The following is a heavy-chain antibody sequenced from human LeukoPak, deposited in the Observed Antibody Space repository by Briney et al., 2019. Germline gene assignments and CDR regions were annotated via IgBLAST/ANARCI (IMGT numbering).Heavy chain of an antibody. CDR2: IIPIFGTA. J-gene: IGHJ3*02. CDR1: GGTFSSYA. CDR3: EYCGGDCSSVDAFDI. D-gene: IGHD2-21*02. Sequence: SVKVSCKASGGTFSSYAISWVRQAPGQGLEWMGGIIPIFGTANYAQKFQGRVTITTDESTSTAYMELSSLRAEDTAVYCCEYCGGDCSSVDAFDIWGQGTIVTVSS. V-gene: IGHV1-69*05.